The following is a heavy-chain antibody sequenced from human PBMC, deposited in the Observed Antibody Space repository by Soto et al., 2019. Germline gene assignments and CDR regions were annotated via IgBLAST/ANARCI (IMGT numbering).Heavy chain of an antibody. CDR1: GFTFSSYG. Sequence: GGSLRLSCAASGFTFSSYGMHWVRQAPGKGLEWVAVISYDGSNKYYADSVKGRFTISRDNSKNTLYLQMNSLRAEDTAVYYCEKDTYLYDSSRYWTPDYWCQAILVTVS. J-gene: IGHJ4*02. D-gene: IGHD3-22*01. CDR2: ISYDGSNK. V-gene: IGHV3-30*18. CDR3: EKDTYLYDSSRYWTPDY.